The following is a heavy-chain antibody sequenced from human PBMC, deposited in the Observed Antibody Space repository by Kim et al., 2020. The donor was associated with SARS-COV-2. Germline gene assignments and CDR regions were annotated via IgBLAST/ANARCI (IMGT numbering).Heavy chain of an antibody. Sequence: ASVKVSCKASGYTFTSYYMHWVRQAPGQGLEWMGIINPSGGSTSYAQKFQGRVTMTRDTSTSTVYMELSSLRSEDTAVYYCARVGLRGGSGSYYNFDYWGQGTLVTVSS. CDR3: ARVGLRGGSGSYYNFDY. J-gene: IGHJ4*02. CDR1: GYTFTSYY. V-gene: IGHV1-46*01. CDR2: INPSGGST. D-gene: IGHD3-10*01.